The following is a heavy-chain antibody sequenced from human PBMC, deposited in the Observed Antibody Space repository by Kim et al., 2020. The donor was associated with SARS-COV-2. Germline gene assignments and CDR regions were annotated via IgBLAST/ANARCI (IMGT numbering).Heavy chain of an antibody. CDR1: GDSLSSNTVA. CDR2: TYYRSKWSS. D-gene: IGHD6-19*01. V-gene: IGHV6-1*01. J-gene: IGHJ4*02. CDR3: VRYSGWYYFDY. Sequence: SQTLSLTCVISGDSLSSNTVAWSWIRQSPSSGLEWLGRTYYRSKWSSDYAVSVKSRIIINADPSKNQFSLHLNSVTPDDTATYYCVRYSGWYYFDYWGRE.